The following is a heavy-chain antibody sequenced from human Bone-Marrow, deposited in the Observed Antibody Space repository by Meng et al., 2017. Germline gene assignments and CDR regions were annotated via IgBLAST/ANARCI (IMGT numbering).Heavy chain of an antibody. J-gene: IGHJ3*02. Sequence: SETLSLTGTVSGGSISSSSYYWGWIRQPPGKGLEWIGSIYYSGSTYYNPSRKSRVTISVDTSKNQFSLKLSSVTAADTAVYYCARELLRVDTAMVWVWANDAFDIWGQGTRVT. D-gene: IGHD5-18*01. CDR2: IYYSGST. CDR3: ARELLRVDTAMVWVWANDAFDI. V-gene: IGHV4-39*07. CDR1: GGSISSSSYY.